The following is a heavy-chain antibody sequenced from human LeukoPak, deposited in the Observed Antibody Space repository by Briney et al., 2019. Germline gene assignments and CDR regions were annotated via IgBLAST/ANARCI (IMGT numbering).Heavy chain of an antibody. D-gene: IGHD6-13*01. CDR3: ARWGIAAAGRFPWYFDY. V-gene: IGHV3-33*01. J-gene: IGHJ4*02. CDR2: IWYDGSNK. CDR1: GFTFSSYG. Sequence: PGGSLRLSCAASGFTFSSYGMHWVRQAPGKGLEWVAVIWYDGSNKYYADSVKGRFTISRDNSKNTLYLQMNSLRAEDTAVYYCARWGIAAAGRFPWYFDYWGQGTLVTVSS.